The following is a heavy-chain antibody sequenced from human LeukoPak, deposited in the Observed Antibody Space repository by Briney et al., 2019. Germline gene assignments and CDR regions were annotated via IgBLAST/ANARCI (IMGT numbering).Heavy chain of an antibody. D-gene: IGHD3-9*01. CDR1: GFTFGSYG. CDR2: IRYDGSNK. CDR3: AKERALVSAFDI. J-gene: IGHJ3*02. V-gene: IGHV3-30*02. Sequence: GGSLRLSCAASGFTFGSYGMHWVRQAPGKGLEWVAFIRYDGSNKYYADSVKGRFTISRDNSKNTLYLQMNSLRAEDTAVYYCAKERALVSAFDIWGQGTMVTVSS.